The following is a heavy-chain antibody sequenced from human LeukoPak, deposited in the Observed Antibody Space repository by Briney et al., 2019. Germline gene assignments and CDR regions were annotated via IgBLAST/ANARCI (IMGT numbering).Heavy chain of an antibody. Sequence: PGGSLRLSCAASGFPFSSYSMTWVRQAPGKGLEWVANIKPDGTTKFYVDSVKGRFTIPRDNALNSLYLQMNSLRAKDTAIYYCARSIPYGTTWYGRSDYWGQGTLVTVSS. J-gene: IGHJ4*02. CDR1: GFPFSSYS. CDR3: ARSIPYGTTWYGRSDY. V-gene: IGHV3-7*03. D-gene: IGHD6-13*01. CDR2: IKPDGTTK.